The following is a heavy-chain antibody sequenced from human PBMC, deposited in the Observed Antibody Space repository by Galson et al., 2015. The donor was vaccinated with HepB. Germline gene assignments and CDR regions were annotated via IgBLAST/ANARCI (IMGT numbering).Heavy chain of an antibody. Sequence: TMSLTCTVSGGSISSGGYCWRWIRQHPGEGLAWIWYIYYSGSTYYNPNLKSRVTISVDTSKNQFPMKMSSVTASDAAMYYCARGGRHSVSDFWGQGTLVTVSS. CDR3: ARGGRHSVSDF. J-gene: IGHJ4*02. CDR2: IYYSGST. D-gene: IGHD5/OR15-5a*01. CDR1: GGSISSGGYC. V-gene: IGHV4-31*03.